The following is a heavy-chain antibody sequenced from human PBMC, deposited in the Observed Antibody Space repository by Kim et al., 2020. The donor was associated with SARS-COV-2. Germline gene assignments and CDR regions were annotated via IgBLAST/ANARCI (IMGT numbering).Heavy chain of an antibody. CDR1: GYTFSSYY. CDR3: GREVGLDCSGESCYSFDH. J-gene: IGHJ5*02. CDR2: INPSGGTT. D-gene: IGHD2-15*01. V-gene: IGHV1-46*01. Sequence: ASVKVSCKTSGYTFSSYYLHWVRQAPGQGLEWMGIINPSGGTTTYAQKFQGRVIMTRDTSTGTVYMELSTLRSEDTALYYCGREVGLDCSGESCYSFDHW.